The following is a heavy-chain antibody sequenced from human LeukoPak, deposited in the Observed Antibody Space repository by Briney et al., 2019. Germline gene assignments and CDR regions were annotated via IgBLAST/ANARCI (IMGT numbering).Heavy chain of an antibody. CDR3: ARDWYDY. Sequence: GGSLRLSCAASGFTFTTFSMHWVRQAPGKGLEYVSGISRNGETTYYGESVKGRFTISRDNSKDTLYLQMNSLRPEDTAVYYCARDWYDYWGQGTLVTVSS. CDR2: ISRNGETT. J-gene: IGHJ4*02. D-gene: IGHD6-13*01. V-gene: IGHV3-64*04. CDR1: GFTFTTFS.